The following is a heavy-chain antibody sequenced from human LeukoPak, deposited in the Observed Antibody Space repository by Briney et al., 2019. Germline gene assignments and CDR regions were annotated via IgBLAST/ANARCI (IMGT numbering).Heavy chain of an antibody. CDR3: QLATDC. V-gene: IGHV3-23*01. J-gene: IGHJ4*02. D-gene: IGHD6-6*01. CDR1: GFDFSNHP. Sequence: QPGGSLRLSCAASGFDFSNHPMSWVRQAPGKGLEWLSTISGNGNTYYADSVKGRFTTSRDNSKNMLSVQMNSLTAGDTATYYCQLATDCWGQGTLVTVSS. CDR2: ISGNGNT.